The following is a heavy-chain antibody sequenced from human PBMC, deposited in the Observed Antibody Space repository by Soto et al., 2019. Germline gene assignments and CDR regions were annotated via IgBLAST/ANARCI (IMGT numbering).Heavy chain of an antibody. Sequence: ASVNVSFKASGYDFTAYDINWVRQASGQGLEWMGWMNPINGATGSARRFQGRVSMTRNTATGTAYLELTSLRSDDSAVYYCGRGRSPRAPAGGTPYYYAMEVWG. D-gene: IGHD6-13*01. V-gene: IGHV1-8*02. CDR1: GYDFTAYD. CDR3: GRGRSPRAPAGGTPYYYAMEV. J-gene: IGHJ6*02. CDR2: MNPINGAT.